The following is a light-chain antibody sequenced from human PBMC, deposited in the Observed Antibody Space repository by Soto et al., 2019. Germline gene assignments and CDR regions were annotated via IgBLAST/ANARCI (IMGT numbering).Light chain of an antibody. Sequence: DIQMTQSPSSLSASVGDTVTITCRASQSISSSVNWYQQTPGKAPRLLIFGASVLQSGVPSRFRGAGSGTHFSLTISSLQPEDFASYYCQQLHTNPPFTFGPGTKVEIK. CDR2: GAS. J-gene: IGKJ3*01. CDR3: QQLHTNPPFT. CDR1: QSISSS. V-gene: IGKV1-39*01.